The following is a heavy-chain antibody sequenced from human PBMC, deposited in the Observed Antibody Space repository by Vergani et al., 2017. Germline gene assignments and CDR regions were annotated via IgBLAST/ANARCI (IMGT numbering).Heavy chain of an antibody. CDR3: ATGAGPFDI. J-gene: IGHJ4*02. Sequence: QVQMQESGPGLVKTSETLSLTCSASGAPISYWCWSWLRQPAGKGLEWIGRLCPSGSTNYKPSLKSRVTMSIDTSKNQFSRKLTSVTAADTAVYYCATGAGPFDIWGQGTLVTVSS. CDR2: LCPSGST. CDR1: GAPISYWC. D-gene: IGHD7-27*01. V-gene: IGHV4-4*07.